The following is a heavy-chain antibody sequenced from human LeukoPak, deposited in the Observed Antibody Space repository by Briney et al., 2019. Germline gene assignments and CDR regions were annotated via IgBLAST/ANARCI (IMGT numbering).Heavy chain of an antibody. Sequence: GASVKVSCKASGYTFTGYYMHWVRQAPGQGLEWMGWINPNSGGTNYAQKFQGRVTMTRDTSISTAYMELSRLRSDDTAVYYCARDEDLIAAAGIRNYWGQGTLVTVSS. CDR3: ARDEDLIAAAGIRNY. CDR2: INPNSGGT. V-gene: IGHV1-2*02. J-gene: IGHJ4*02. D-gene: IGHD6-13*01. CDR1: GYTFTGYY.